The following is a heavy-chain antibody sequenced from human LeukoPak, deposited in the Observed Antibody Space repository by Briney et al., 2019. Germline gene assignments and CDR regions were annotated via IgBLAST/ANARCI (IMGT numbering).Heavy chain of an antibody. V-gene: IGHV4-34*01. CDR2: INHSGST. CDR3: ARFPGSSGDY. D-gene: IGHD6-13*01. J-gene: IGHJ4*02. CDR1: GGSFSGYY. Sequence: SETLSLTCAVYGGSFSGYYWSWIRQPPGKGLEWIGEINHSGSTNYNPSLKSRVTISVDTSKNQFSLKLSSVTAADTAVYYCARFPGSSGDYWGQGTLVTVSS.